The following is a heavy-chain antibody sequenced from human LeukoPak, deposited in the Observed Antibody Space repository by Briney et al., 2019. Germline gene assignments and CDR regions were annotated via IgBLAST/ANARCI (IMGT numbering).Heavy chain of an antibody. V-gene: IGHV4-59*01. CDR2: IHYSGST. CDR1: GNSISSYY. CDR3: ARGGGDSSSSQDFDY. D-gene: IGHD6-13*01. J-gene: IGHJ4*02. Sequence: SETLSLTCTVSGNSISSYYWNWIRQPPGKGLEWIAYIHYSGSTNYDPSLKSRVTISIDTSKNQFSLKVTSVTAADTAVYYCARGGGDSSSSQDFDYWGQGILVTVSS.